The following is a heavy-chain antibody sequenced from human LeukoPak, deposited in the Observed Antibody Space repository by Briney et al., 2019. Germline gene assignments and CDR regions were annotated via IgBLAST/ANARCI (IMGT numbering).Heavy chain of an antibody. J-gene: IGHJ5*01. CDR3: ARGGDYVSGSFDS. CDR1: GFTFSSYW. Sequence: GGSLRLSCAASGFTFSSYWMHWVRQVPGRGLVWVSRLDSDARNTDYADSVKGRFTISRDNAKTTLYLQMNSLRAEDTAVYYCARGGDYVSGSFDSWGQGTLVTVSS. D-gene: IGHD3-10*01. CDR2: LDSDARNT. V-gene: IGHV3-74*01.